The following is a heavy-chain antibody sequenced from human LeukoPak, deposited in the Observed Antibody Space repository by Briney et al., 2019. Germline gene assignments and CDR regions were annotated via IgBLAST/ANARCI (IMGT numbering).Heavy chain of an antibody. V-gene: IGHV1-18*01. Sequence: GASVKVSCKASGYTFTSYGISWVRQAPGQGLEWMRWISAYNGNTNYAQNLQGRVTMTTETSTSTAYMELRSLRSDDTAVYYCARDGNGDYSDYWGQGTPVTVSS. D-gene: IGHD1-1*01. CDR1: GYTFTSYG. J-gene: IGHJ4*02. CDR2: ISAYNGNT. CDR3: ARDGNGDYSDY.